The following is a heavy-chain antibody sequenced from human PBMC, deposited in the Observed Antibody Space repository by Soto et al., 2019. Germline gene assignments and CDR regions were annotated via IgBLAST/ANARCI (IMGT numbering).Heavy chain of an antibody. V-gene: IGHV3-11*01. D-gene: IGHD2-15*01. CDR2: ISSSGSTI. J-gene: IGHJ3*02. CDR1: GFTFSDYY. CDR3: ARDPCSGGSCYSDYYETPGADAFDI. Sequence: GGALRLSCAASGFTFSDYYMSWIRQAPGKGLEWVSYISSSGSTIYYADSVKGRFTISRDNAKNSLYLQMNSLRAEDTAVYYCARDPCSGGSCYSDYYETPGADAFDIWGQGTMVTVSS.